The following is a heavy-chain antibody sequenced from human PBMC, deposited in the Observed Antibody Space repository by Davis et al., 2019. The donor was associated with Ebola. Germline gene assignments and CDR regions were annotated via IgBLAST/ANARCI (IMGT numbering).Heavy chain of an antibody. CDR3: ATDSMTTVTFVY. CDR1: GGTFSSYA. CDR2: IIPIFGTA. D-gene: IGHD4-17*01. Sequence: AASVKVSCKASGGTFSSYAISWVRQAPGQGLEWMGGIIPIFGTANYAQKFQGRVTITADKSTSTAYMELSSLRSEDTAVYYCATDSMTTVTFVYWGQGTLVTASS. J-gene: IGHJ4*02. V-gene: IGHV1-69*06.